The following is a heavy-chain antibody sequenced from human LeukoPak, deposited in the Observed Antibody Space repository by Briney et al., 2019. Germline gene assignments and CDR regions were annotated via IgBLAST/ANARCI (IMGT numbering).Heavy chain of an antibody. J-gene: IGHJ4*02. CDR3: ARGVGYGSGSLGY. Sequence: SVKVSCKASGGTFSSYAISWVRQAPGQGLEWMGGIIPIFGTANYAQRFQGRVTITADKSTSTAYMELSSLRSEDTAVYYCARGVGYGSGSLGYWGQGTLVTVSS. V-gene: IGHV1-69*06. CDR2: IIPIFGTA. D-gene: IGHD3-10*01. CDR1: GGTFSSYA.